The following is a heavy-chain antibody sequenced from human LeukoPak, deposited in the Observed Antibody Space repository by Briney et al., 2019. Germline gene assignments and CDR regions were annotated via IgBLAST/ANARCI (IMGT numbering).Heavy chain of an antibody. V-gene: IGHV3-13*01. CDR1: GFTFSSYD. J-gene: IGHJ6*02. Sequence: PGGSLRLSCAASGFTFSSYDMHWVRQATGKGLEWVSAIGTAGDTYYPGSVKGRFTISRENAKNSLYLQMNSLRAGDTAVYYCARAQLSIVDNYYDSSGYSHGMDVWGQGTTVTVSS. D-gene: IGHD3-22*01. CDR3: ARAQLSIVDNYYDSSGYSHGMDV. CDR2: IGTAGDT.